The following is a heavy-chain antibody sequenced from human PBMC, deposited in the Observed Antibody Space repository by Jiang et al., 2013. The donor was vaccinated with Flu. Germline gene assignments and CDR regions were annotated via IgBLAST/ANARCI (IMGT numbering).Heavy chain of an antibody. V-gene: IGHV4-59*01. D-gene: IGHD3-22*01. J-gene: IGHJ4*02. CDR3: ASNGGYFRGLFDY. Sequence: PGLVKPSETLSLTCTVSGVSIRTYYWSWIRLSPGKGLEWIGYGYHSGDIRYNGSLKSRATISVDTSKKEVSLKLSSVTAADTAVYYCASNGGYFRGLFDYWGQGVPVSVSA. CDR1: GVSIRTYY. CDR2: GYHSGDI.